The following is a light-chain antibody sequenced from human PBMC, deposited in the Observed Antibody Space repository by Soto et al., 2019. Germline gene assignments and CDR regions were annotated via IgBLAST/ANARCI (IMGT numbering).Light chain of an antibody. CDR3: QQYTTWPIT. J-gene: IGKJ4*01. CDR1: QSGGSQ. Sequence: EIVMTQSPATLSVSPGGRVTLSCRASQSGGSQIAWYQQRPGQAPRLLVHGASTSATAIPDRFSGSGSGTEFTLTISSLQSEDFAVYYCQQYTTWPITFGGGTKVEIK. CDR2: GAS. V-gene: IGKV3-15*01.